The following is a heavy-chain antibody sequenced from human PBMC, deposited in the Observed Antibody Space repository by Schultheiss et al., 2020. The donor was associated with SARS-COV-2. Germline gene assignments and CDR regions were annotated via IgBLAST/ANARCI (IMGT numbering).Heavy chain of an antibody. D-gene: IGHD2-15*01. Sequence: GGSLRLSCAASGFTFSSYGMHWVRQAPGKGLEWVSYISSSGSTIYYADSVKGRFSISRDNAKNSLYLQMNSLRAEDTAVYSCARDMGAGYCSGGSCYYYGMDVWGQGTTVTVSS. J-gene: IGHJ6*02. V-gene: IGHV3-48*04. CDR2: ISSSGSTI. CDR1: GFTFSSYG. CDR3: ARDMGAGYCSGGSCYYYGMDV.